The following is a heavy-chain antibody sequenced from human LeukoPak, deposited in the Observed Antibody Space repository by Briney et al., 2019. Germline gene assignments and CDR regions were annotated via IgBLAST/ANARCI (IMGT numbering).Heavy chain of an antibody. CDR1: GFTFSDYF. V-gene: IGHV3-11*04. CDR3: ATSQSSVAGIAGD. J-gene: IGHJ1*01. D-gene: IGHD6-19*01. Sequence: TGGSLRLSCAASGFTFSDYFMTWIRQAPGKGLEWVSYISGSGSNKYYADSVKGRFTISRDNAKNSLYLQMNSLRVEDTAVYYCATSQSSVAGIAGDWGQGTLVTVSS. CDR2: ISGSGSNK.